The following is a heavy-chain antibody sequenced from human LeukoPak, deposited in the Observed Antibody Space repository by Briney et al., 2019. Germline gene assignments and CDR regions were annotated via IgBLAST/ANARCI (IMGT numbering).Heavy chain of an antibody. D-gene: IGHD3-9*01. CDR2: IYYSGST. Sequence: SETLSLTCTVSGGSISSGDYYWSWIRQPPGKGLEWLGYIYYSGSTYYNPSLKSRVTISVDTSKNQFPLKLSSVTAADTAVYYCAREGLRDILTGLNWFDPWGQGTLVTVSS. CDR3: AREGLRDILTGLNWFDP. J-gene: IGHJ5*02. V-gene: IGHV4-30-4*08. CDR1: GGSISSGDYY.